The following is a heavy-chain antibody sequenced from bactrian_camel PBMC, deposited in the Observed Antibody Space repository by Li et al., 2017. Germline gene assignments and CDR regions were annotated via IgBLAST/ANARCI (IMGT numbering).Heavy chain of an antibody. CDR2: IDSDGTT. V-gene: IGHV3S53*01. CDR3: AAAKGLPDLLRGGYLSARSYNY. D-gene: IGHD3*01. J-gene: IGHJ4*01. CDR1: GYLYSRYC. Sequence: HVQLVESGGGSVQTGGSLRLSCAASGYLYSRYCMGWFRQVQGKEREGVGEIDSDGTTRFAESVQGRFTISHDNAKNTLYLQMNSLKPEDTAIYYCAAAKGLPDLLRGGYLSARSYNYWGRGTQVTVS.